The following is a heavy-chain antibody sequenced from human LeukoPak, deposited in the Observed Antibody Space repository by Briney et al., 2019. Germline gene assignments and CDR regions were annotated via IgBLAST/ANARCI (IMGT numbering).Heavy chain of an antibody. V-gene: IGHV4-34*01. J-gene: IGHJ5*02. D-gene: IGHD1-26*01. CDR2: INHSGST. CDR3: ARTLLVGATPWWFDP. Sequence: SETLSLTCAVYGGSFSGYYWSWIRQPPGKGLEWIGEINHSGSTNYNPSLKSRVTLSVDTSKNQFSLKLSSVTAADTAVYYCARTLLVGATPWWFDPWGPGTLVIVSS. CDR1: GGSFSGYY.